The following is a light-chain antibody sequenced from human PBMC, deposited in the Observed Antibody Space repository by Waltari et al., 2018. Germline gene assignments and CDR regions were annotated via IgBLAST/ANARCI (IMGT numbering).Light chain of an antibody. V-gene: IGKV3-20*01. J-gene: IGKJ2*01. CDR2: GAS. CDR1: QCVRSSQ. Sequence: ESVLTQSPRTLSLSPEERPSLACRASQCVRSSQLAWYQQKPGQAPRLLIYGASSRLTGIPDRFSGSESGTDFTLTISRLEPEDFAVYYCQQYGGAYTFGQGTKLEIK. CDR3: QQYGGAYT.